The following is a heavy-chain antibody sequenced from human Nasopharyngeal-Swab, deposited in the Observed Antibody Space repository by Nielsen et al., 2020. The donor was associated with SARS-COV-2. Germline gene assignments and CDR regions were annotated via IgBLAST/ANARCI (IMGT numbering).Heavy chain of an antibody. V-gene: IGHV3-23*03. J-gene: IGHJ3*02. Sequence: VRQAPGKGLEWVSVIYYGGDITYYADSVKGRFTTSRDNSKNTVHLQMNSLRADDTAIYYCAKNRESVAGTPDDAFDIWGQGTMVTVSS. CDR3: AKNRESVAGTPDDAFDI. CDR2: IYYGGDIT. D-gene: IGHD6-19*01.